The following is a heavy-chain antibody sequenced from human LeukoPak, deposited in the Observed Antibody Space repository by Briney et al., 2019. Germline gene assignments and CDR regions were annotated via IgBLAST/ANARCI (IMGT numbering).Heavy chain of an antibody. Sequence: GGSLRLSCAASGFTFSSYWMSWVRQAPGKGLEWVANIKEDGSDKYYLDSVKGRFTISRDNAKNTLYLQMNSLRVEDTAVYYCARGKLNWFDPWGQGTLVTVSS. CDR3: ARGKLNWFDP. V-gene: IGHV3-7*04. CDR1: GFTFSSYW. J-gene: IGHJ5*02. CDR2: IKEDGSDK.